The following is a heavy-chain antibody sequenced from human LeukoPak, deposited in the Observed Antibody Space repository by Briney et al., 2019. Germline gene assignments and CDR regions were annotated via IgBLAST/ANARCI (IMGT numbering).Heavy chain of an antibody. CDR3: ARQWFGENDDDY. J-gene: IGHJ4*02. Sequence: GGSLRLSCAASGFTFSSYSMNWVRQAPGKGLEWASYISSSSSTIYYADSVKGRFTISRDNAKNSLYLQMNSLRAEDTAVYYCARQWFGENDDDYWGQGTLVTVSS. D-gene: IGHD3-10*01. V-gene: IGHV3-48*01. CDR2: ISSSSSTI. CDR1: GFTFSSYS.